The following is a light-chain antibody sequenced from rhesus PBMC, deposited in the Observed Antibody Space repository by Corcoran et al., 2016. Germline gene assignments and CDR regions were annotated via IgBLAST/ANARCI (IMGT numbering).Light chain of an antibody. J-gene: IGKJ4*01. CDR3: QQCSSSPLT. CDR2: KAS. V-gene: IGKV1-22*01. CDR1: QSISSW. Sequence: DIQMTQSPSSLSASVGDTVTITCRASQSISSWLAWYQLKPGKVPKLLIYKASTLQSGVPSRFSGRGVGTDFTLTISSLQSEDFATYYCQQCSSSPLTFGGGTRVELK.